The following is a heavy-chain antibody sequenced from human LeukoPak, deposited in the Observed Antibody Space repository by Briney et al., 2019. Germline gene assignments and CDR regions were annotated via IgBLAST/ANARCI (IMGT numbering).Heavy chain of an antibody. J-gene: IGHJ3*02. CDR1: GFRFSSYA. CDR3: AKGSSVHWDAFDI. Sequence: VGSLRLACAASGFRFSSYAMSWVRQAPGKGLGWVSAISGSGVSTYYADSVKGRFTVSRDNSKNTLYLQMNSLRAEDTAMYYCAKGSSVHWDAFDIWGQGTMVTVSS. V-gene: IGHV3-23*01. D-gene: IGHD2-2*01. CDR2: ISGSGVST.